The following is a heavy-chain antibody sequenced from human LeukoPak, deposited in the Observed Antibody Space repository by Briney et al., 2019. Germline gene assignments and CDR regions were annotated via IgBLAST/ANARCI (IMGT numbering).Heavy chain of an antibody. J-gene: IGHJ6*02. D-gene: IGHD4/OR15-4a*01. CDR3: AKEEDGAGYGMDV. V-gene: IGHV3-23*01. CDR2: ITGSGGYA. Sequence: GGSLRLSCAASGFTFTGYAMSWVRQAPGKGLEWVSSITGSGGYAYYADSVKGRFTISRDNSQNTLYLQVNSLRAEDTAVYYCAKEEDGAGYGMDVWGQGTTVTVSS. CDR1: GFTFTGYA.